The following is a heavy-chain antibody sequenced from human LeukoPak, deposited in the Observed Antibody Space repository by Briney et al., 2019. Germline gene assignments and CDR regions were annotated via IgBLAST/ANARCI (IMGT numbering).Heavy chain of an antibody. J-gene: IGHJ6*04. CDR1: GLTFSSYS. V-gene: IGHV3-21*01. CDR3: ACLVGATQDV. Sequence: GGSLRLSCAASGLTFSSYSMNWVRQAPGKGLEWVSSISSTSTYIYYADSVKGRFTISRDNAKNSLYLQMNSLRAEDTAVYYCACLVGATQDVWGKGTTVIVSS. D-gene: IGHD1-26*01. CDR2: ISSTSTYI.